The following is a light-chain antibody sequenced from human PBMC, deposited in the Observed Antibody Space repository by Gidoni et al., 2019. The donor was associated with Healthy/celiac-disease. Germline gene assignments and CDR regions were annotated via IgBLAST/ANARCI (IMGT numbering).Light chain of an antibody. CDR1: QSVSSY. Sequence: IVLTQSPATLSLSPGERATLSCRASQSVSSYLAWYQQKPGQAPRLLIYDASNRATGIPARFSGSGSGTDFTLTISSLEPEDFAVYYCQQRSNWPPVLTFGGGTMVEIK. V-gene: IGKV3-11*01. CDR2: DAS. J-gene: IGKJ4*01. CDR3: QQRSNWPPVLT.